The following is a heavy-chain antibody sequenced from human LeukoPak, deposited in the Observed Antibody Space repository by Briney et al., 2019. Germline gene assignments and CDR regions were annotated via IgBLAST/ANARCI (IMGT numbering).Heavy chain of an antibody. Sequence: PSETLSLTCAVYGGSFSGYYWSWIRQPPGKGLEWIGEITNYNPSLKSRVTISVDTSNNQFSLKLNSVTAADTAVYYCARDGGGSLYGMDVWGQGTTVTVSS. D-gene: IGHD2-15*01. CDR2: IT. CDR1: GGSFSGYY. V-gene: IGHV4-34*01. CDR3: ARDGGGSLYGMDV. J-gene: IGHJ6*02.